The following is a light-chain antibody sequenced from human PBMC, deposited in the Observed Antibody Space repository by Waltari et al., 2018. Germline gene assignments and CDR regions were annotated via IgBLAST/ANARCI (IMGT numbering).Light chain of an antibody. J-gene: IGLJ3*02. CDR1: NSNIGRNA. Sequence: QPILTQSPSASGNPGQRVTISCSGSNSNIGRNAVNWYQQLPGTAPKLLIYSNNQRPAGVPDRFSASKSGTSASLAISGLQSEDEADYYCATWDGSLNCRVFGGGTKLTVL. V-gene: IGLV1-44*01. CDR2: SNN. CDR3: ATWDGSLNCRV.